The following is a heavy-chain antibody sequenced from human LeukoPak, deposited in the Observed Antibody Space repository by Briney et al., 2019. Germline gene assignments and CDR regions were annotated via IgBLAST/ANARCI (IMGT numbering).Heavy chain of an antibody. J-gene: IGHJ4*02. CDR2: ISSSGST. V-gene: IGHV4-61*02. CDR1: GDSISSGDYY. Sequence: SETLSLTCTVSGDSISSGDYYWSWIRQPAGKGLEWIGRISSSGSTNYNPSLKSRVTISVDTSKKQFSLRLSSVTAADTAVYYCARASSPGDFDYWGQGTLITVSS. CDR3: ARASSPGDFDY. D-gene: IGHD3-10*01.